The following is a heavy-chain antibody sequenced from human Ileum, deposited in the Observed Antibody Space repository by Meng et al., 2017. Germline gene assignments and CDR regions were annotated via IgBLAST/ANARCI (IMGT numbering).Heavy chain of an antibody. CDR1: GFMFSSYW. D-gene: IGHD6-6*01. Sequence: GVLKISCAASGFMFSSYWMHWVRRVPGKGLVWVSRINSDGSGTTYADSVRGRFTISRDNAKNTVYLQMNSLRAEDTAVYYCARVKAFSSSCFDSWGQGTLVTVSS. V-gene: IGHV3-74*01. CDR3: ARVKAFSSSCFDS. CDR2: INSDGSGT. J-gene: IGHJ4*01.